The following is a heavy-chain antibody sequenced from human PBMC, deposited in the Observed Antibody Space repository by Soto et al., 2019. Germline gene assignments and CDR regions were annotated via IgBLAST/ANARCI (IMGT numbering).Heavy chain of an antibody. J-gene: IGHJ3*02. CDR1: GFTFSDYY. Sequence: GGSLRLSCTASGFTFSDYYMSWLRRAPGKGLEWVSYITTNSGNTNYADSVRGRFTISRDNAKNSLYLQMNSLRAEDTAVYYCARPYRNGWYKVYNIWGQGTMVTVSS. V-gene: IGHV3-11*06. CDR2: ITTNSGNT. D-gene: IGHD6-19*01. CDR3: ARPYRNGWYKVYNI.